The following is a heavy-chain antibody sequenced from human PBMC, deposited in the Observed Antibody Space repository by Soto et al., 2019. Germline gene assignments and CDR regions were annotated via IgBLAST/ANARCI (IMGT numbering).Heavy chain of an antibody. CDR3: ARVDSGYDSSSNWFDP. D-gene: IGHD5-12*01. Sequence: SVKVSCKASGGTFSSYAISWVRQAPGQGLEWMGGIIPIFGTANYAQKFQGRVTITADKSTSTAYMELSSLRSEDTAVYYCARVDSGYDSSSNWFDPWGQGTLVTVSS. V-gene: IGHV1-69*06. CDR2: IIPIFGTA. CDR1: GGTFSSYA. J-gene: IGHJ5*02.